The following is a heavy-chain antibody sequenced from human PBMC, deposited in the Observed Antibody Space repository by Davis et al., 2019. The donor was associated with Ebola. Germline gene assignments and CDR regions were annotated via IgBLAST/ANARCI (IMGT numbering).Heavy chain of an antibody. CDR1: GGTFSSYA. D-gene: IGHD4-17*01. Sequence: AASVKVSCKASGGTFSSYAISWLRQAPGQRLEWMGGIIPVFATTNYAQKFQGRVTITADESTSTAYMGLSSLRSEDTAVYYCARDRASRYGEFDYWGQGTLVTVSS. CDR2: IIPVFATT. CDR3: ARDRASRYGEFDY. V-gene: IGHV1-69*13. J-gene: IGHJ4*02.